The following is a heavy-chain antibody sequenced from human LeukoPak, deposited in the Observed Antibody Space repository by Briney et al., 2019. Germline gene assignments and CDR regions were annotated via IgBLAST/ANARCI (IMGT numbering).Heavy chain of an antibody. V-gene: IGHV4-39*07. D-gene: IGHD1-26*01. CDR1: GGSISSSSYY. Sequence: SSETLSLTCTVSGGSISSSSYYWGWIRQPPGKGLEWIGSIYYSGSTYYNPSLKSRVTISVDTSKNQFSLRLSSVTAADTAVYYCARLVGVRLPTVVWGQGTTVTVS. CDR3: ARLVGVRLPTVV. CDR2: IYYSGST. J-gene: IGHJ6*02.